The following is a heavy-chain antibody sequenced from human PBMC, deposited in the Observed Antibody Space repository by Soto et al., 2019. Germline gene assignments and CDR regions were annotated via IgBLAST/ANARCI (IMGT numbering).Heavy chain of an antibody. J-gene: IGHJ6*03. CDR2: ISAYNGNT. D-gene: IGHD3-3*01. CDR1: GYTFTSYG. Sequence: ASVKVSCKASGYTFTSYGISWVRQAPGQGLEWMGWISAYNGNTNYAQKLQGRVTMTTDTSTSTAYMELRSLRSDDTAVYYCARIYDFWSGYPYMDVWSKVTTVTVSS. CDR3: ARIYDFWSGYPYMDV. V-gene: IGHV1-18*01.